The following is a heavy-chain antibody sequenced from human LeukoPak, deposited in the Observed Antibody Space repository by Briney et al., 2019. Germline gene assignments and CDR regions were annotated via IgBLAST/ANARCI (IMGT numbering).Heavy chain of an antibody. J-gene: IGHJ4*02. CDR1: GFTVSSYY. CDR2: IYSGGST. V-gene: IGHV3-53*01. Sequence: GGSPRLSCAASGFTVSSYYMSWVRQAPGKGLEWVSDIYSGGSTYYADSVKGRFTISRDNSKNTLYLQMNRLRAEDTAVYYCAYGDYYDSSGYYSSYWGQGTLVTVSS. D-gene: IGHD3-22*01. CDR3: AYGDYYDSSGYYSSY.